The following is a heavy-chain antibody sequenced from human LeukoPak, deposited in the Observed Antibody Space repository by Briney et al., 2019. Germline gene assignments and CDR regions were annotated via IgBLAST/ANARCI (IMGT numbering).Heavy chain of an antibody. D-gene: IGHD1-26*01. CDR2: ISSSSSTI. J-gene: IGHJ4*02. CDR1: GFTFSSYS. Sequence: PGGSLRLSCAASGFTFSSYSMNWVRQAPGKGLEWVSYISSSSSTIYYADSVKGRFTISRDNAKNSLYLQMNSLRDEDTAVYYCASKREGRRHQWELPHYWGQGTLVTVSS. CDR3: ASKREGRRHQWELPHY. V-gene: IGHV3-48*02.